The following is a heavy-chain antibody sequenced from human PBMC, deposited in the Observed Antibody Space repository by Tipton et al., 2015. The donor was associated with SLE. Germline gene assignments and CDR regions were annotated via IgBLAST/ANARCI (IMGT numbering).Heavy chain of an antibody. D-gene: IGHD3-10*01. Sequence: TLSLTCTVSGGSISSGNYYWGWIRQPAGKALEWIGRVHISGSTNYNPSLKSRVSISVDTSKNQFSLKLSSVTAADTAVYYCARALTGYYYGSGLFDYWGQGTLVTVSS. J-gene: IGHJ4*02. CDR3: ARALTGYYYGSGLFDY. CDR1: GGSISSGNYY. V-gene: IGHV4-61*02. CDR2: VHISGST.